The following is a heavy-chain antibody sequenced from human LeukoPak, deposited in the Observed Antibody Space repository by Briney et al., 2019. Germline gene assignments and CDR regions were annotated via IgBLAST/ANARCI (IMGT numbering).Heavy chain of an antibody. D-gene: IGHD3-10*01. Sequence: SETLSLTCAVYGGSFSGYYWSWIRQPPGKGLEWIGEINHSGSTNYNPSLKSRVTISVDTSKNQFSLKLSSVTAADTAVYYCARGRNRGLLRLRSSWFDPWGQGTLVTVSS. CDR2: INHSGST. CDR1: GGSFSGYY. V-gene: IGHV4-34*01. J-gene: IGHJ5*02. CDR3: ARGRNRGLLRLRSSWFDP.